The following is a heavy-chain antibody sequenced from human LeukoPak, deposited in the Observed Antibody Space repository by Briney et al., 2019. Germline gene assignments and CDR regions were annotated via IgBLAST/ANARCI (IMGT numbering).Heavy chain of an antibody. Sequence: PSETLSLTCDVYGGSFSGYYWSWIRQPPGKGLEWIGEINHSGYTNYNSSLKSRVTISVDTSKNQFSLKLKSVTAADTAVYYCARRFWDYYGSGSYVDYWGQGTLVTVSS. J-gene: IGHJ4*02. V-gene: IGHV4-34*01. CDR2: INHSGYT. CDR1: GGSFSGYY. CDR3: ARRFWDYYGSGSYVDY. D-gene: IGHD3-10*01.